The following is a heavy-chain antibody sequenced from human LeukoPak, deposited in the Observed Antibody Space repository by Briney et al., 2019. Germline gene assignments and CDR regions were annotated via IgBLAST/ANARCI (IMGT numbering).Heavy chain of an antibody. CDR2: IIPILGIA. V-gene: IGHV1-69*04. D-gene: IGHD5-12*01. CDR1: GGTFSSYA. J-gene: IGHJ4*02. CDR3: ARGGSGYDYLGY. Sequence: PVKVSCKASGGTFSSYAISWVRQAPGQGLEWMGRIIPILGIANYAQKFQGRVTITADKSTSTAYMELSSLRSEDTAVYYCARGGSGYDYLGYWGQGTLVTVSS.